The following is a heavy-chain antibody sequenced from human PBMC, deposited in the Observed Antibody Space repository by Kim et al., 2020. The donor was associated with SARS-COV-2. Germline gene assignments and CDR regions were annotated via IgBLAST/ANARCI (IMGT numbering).Heavy chain of an antibody. J-gene: IGHJ4*02. Sequence: SVKGRFTITRDNAKNSLYLKMNSLGAEDAAVYYCARVEYSGYDLDPCPDYWGQGTLVTVSS. CDR3: ARVEYSGYDLDPCPDY. D-gene: IGHD5-12*01. V-gene: IGHV3-11*06.